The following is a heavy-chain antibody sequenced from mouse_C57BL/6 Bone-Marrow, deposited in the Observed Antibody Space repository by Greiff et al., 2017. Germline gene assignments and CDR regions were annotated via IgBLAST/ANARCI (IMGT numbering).Heavy chain of an antibody. CDR3: ARTSNVFDY. Sequence: VHVKQSGAELVKPGVSVKLSCTASGFNIKDYYMHWVKQRTEQGLEWIGRIDPEDGETKYAPKLQGKATITADTTSNTAYLQLSSLTSEDTAVYYSARTSNVFDYWGQGTTLTVSS. CDR1: GFNIKDYY. D-gene: IGHD2-5*01. J-gene: IGHJ2*01. V-gene: IGHV14-2*01. CDR2: IDPEDGET.